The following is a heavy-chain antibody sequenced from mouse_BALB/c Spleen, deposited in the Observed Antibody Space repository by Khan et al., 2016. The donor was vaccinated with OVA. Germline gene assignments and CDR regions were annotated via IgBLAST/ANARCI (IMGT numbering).Heavy chain of an antibody. CDR2: IYPGTGST. CDR1: GYIFTTYW. CDR3: ASLCSVRSSAMDY. J-gene: IGHJ4*01. Sequence: QVQLEESGAELVRPGASVKLSCKTSGYIFTTYWIHWVKQRSGPGLEWLARIYPGTGSTYYNETFKGKATLTADKSSSTAYLQLSSLHSEDSTVYFCASLCSVRSSAMDYWGQGTSVTFS. V-gene: IGHV1S132*01. D-gene: IGHD6-1*01.